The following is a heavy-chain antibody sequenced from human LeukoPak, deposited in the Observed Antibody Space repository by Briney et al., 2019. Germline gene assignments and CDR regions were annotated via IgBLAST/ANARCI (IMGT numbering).Heavy chain of an antibody. D-gene: IGHD4-17*01. J-gene: IGHJ2*01. Sequence: GGSPRLSCAASGLTFSSYSMNWVRQAPGKGLEWVSSISSSSSYIYYADSVKGRFTISRDNAKNSLYLQMNSLRAEDTAVYYCARGQGTTVPAYWYFDLWGRGTLVTVSS. CDR3: ARGQGTTVPAYWYFDL. V-gene: IGHV3-21*01. CDR2: ISSSSSYI. CDR1: GLTFSSYS.